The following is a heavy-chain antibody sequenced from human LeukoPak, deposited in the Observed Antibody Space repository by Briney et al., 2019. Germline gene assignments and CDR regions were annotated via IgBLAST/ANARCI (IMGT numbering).Heavy chain of an antibody. D-gene: IGHD6-19*01. CDR2: IYSGGST. Sequence: GGSLRLSCAASGFTVSSNYMSWVRQAPAKGLEWVSVIYSGGSTYYADSVKGRFTISRDNSKNTLYLQMNSLRAEDTAVYYCARPPQGYSSGWYYFDYWGQGTLVTVSS. V-gene: IGHV3-53*01. CDR3: ARPPQGYSSGWYYFDY. J-gene: IGHJ4*02. CDR1: GFTVSSNY.